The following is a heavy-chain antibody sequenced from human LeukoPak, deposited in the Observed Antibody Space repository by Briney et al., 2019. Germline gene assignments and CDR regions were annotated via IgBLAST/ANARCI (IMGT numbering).Heavy chain of an antibody. J-gene: IGHJ4*02. D-gene: IGHD5-18*01. CDR2: LRYDGNNK. CDR1: DLTFSTYG. V-gene: IGHV3-30*02. Sequence: GGSLRLSCAASDLTFSTYGMHWVRQAPGKGLEWVAFLRYDGNNKYYADSVKGRFTISRDSSKNTVYLQMNSLRAEDTALYYCAKNPRGYNYGLIDYWGQGTLVTVSS. CDR3: AKNPRGYNYGLIDY.